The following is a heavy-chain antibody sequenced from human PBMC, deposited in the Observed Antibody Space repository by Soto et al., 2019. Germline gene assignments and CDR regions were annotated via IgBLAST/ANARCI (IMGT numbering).Heavy chain of an antibody. V-gene: IGHV3-30*18. D-gene: IGHD6-13*01. CDR1: GFTFSTYG. Sequence: QVQLVESGGGVVQPGRSLRLSCAASGFTFSTYGMHWVRQAPGKGLEWVAVISYDGTNKYYADSVKGRFTISRDNSKNMLYLQMTSLRAEDTAVYYCAKERYSSRSPDFDYWGQGTLVTVSS. J-gene: IGHJ4*02. CDR2: ISYDGTNK. CDR3: AKERYSSRSPDFDY.